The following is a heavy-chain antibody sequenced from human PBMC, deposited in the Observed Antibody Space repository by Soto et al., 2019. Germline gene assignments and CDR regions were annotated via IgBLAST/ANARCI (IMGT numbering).Heavy chain of an antibody. D-gene: IGHD3-16*01. CDR2: IVVGTGNA. CDR3: AADRIHWGS. CDR1: GFTFTNSA. J-gene: IGHJ4*02. Sequence: GASVKVSCKTSGFTFTNSAIQWVRQARGERLEWIGWIVVGTGNAKYAQKFQDRVTITRDMSTATAFVELRKLRSDDTAVYYCAADRIHWGSWGQGTLVTVSS. V-gene: IGHV1-58*02.